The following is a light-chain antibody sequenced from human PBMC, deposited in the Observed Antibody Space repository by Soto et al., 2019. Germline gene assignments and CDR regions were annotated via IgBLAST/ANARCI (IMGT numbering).Light chain of an antibody. CDR3: QPSYDIPPIT. CDR2: AAS. CDR1: QGISNY. V-gene: IGKV1-12*01. J-gene: IGKJ5*01. Sequence: QMTQSPSSVSGSVGDRFTISCRASQGISNYLAWYQVKPGKAPKLLIYAASTLQDGVPSRFSGSGSGTDFTLTINSLQPEDFASYYCQPSYDIPPITFGQGTRLPI.